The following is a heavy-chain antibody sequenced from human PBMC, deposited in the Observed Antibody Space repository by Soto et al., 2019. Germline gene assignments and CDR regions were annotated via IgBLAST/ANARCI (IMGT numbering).Heavy chain of an antibody. V-gene: IGHV4-59*01. CDR1: GGSISSYY. CDR2: IYYSGST. Sequence: PSETLSLTCTFSGGSISSYYWSWIRQPPGKGLEWIGYIYYSGSTNYNPSLKSRVTISVDTSKNQFSLKLSSVTAADTAVYYCARDSSSSSWYSGWFDPWGQGTLVTVSS. J-gene: IGHJ5*02. CDR3: ARDSSSSSWYSGWFDP. D-gene: IGHD6-13*01.